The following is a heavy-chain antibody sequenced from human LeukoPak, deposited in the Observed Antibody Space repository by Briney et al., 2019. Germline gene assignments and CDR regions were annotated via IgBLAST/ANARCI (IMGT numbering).Heavy chain of an antibody. Sequence: GGSLRLSCAASGFTFNTYGMSWVRQAPGKGLEWVSGISGSGGATHYADSVKGRFTISRDDPHNTLYLQMSSLRAEDTAVYFCARGGVDYYGSGTYYLMYYFDYWGQGALVTVSS. J-gene: IGHJ4*02. CDR1: GFTFNTYG. CDR3: ARGGVDYYGSGTYYLMYYFDY. D-gene: IGHD3-10*01. CDR2: ISGSGGAT. V-gene: IGHV3-23*01.